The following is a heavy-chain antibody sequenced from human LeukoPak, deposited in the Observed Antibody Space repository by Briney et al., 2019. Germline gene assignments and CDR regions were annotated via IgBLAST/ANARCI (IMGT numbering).Heavy chain of an antibody. CDR2: FDPEDGET. V-gene: IGHV1-24*01. Sequence: ASVKVSCKVSGYTLTELSMHWVRQAPGKGLEWMGGFDPEDGETIYAQKFQGRVTMTEDTSTDTAYMELSSLRSEDTAVYYCATGIYCGGDCYRDYWGQGTLVTVSS. CDR1: GYTLTELS. J-gene: IGHJ4*02. D-gene: IGHD2-21*02. CDR3: ATGIYCGGDCYRDY.